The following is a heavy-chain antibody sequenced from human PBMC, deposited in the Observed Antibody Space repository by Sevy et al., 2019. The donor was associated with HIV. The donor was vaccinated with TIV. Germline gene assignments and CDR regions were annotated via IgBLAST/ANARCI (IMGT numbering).Heavy chain of an antibody. CDR3: ARPRANYVDHYFFYAMDV. D-gene: IGHD4-17*01. V-gene: IGHV3-30*03. Sequence: GGSLRLSCIASGFTFRNYGIHWVRQAPGKGLDWVAVIGYDGSDKYYADSVKGRFTISRDNSKNTLYLQMNSLTTEDTAVYYCARPRANYVDHYFFYAMDVWGQGTTVTVSS. CDR2: IGYDGSDK. CDR1: GFTFRNYG. J-gene: IGHJ6*02.